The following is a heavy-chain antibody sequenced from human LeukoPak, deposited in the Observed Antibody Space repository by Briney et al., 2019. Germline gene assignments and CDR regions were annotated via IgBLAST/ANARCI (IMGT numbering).Heavy chain of an antibody. CDR2: IRQDGSDK. CDR3: TRASYTNTWHEEVRDY. J-gene: IGHJ4*02. D-gene: IGHD6-13*01. CDR1: GFTFSSYW. V-gene: IGHV3-7*01. Sequence: GGSLGLSCAASGFTFSSYWMTWVRQAPGKGLEWVANIRQDGSDKYYVDSVKGRFTISKDNAKNSLYLHMNSLRAQDTAVYYCTRASYTNTWHEEVRDYWGQGTLVTVSS.